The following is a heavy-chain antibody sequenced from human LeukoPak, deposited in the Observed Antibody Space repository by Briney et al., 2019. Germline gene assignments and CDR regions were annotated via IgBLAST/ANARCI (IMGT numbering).Heavy chain of an antibody. CDR1: GGSISGYY. J-gene: IGHJ4*02. D-gene: IGHD3-10*01. Sequence: PSETLSLTCTVSGGSISGYYWSWIRQPPGKSVEWIGNIYYSGTVNYSPSLKSRVTISVHTSNNQFFLELTSVTAADTAVYFCARDLSGSLYFDYWGQGVLVTVSS. CDR2: IYYSGTV. CDR3: ARDLSGSLYFDY. V-gene: IGHV4-59*12.